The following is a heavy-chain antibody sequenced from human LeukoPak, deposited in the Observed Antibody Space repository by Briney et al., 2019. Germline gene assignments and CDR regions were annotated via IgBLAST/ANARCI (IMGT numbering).Heavy chain of an antibody. D-gene: IGHD2-15*01. Sequence: PSETLSLTCAVYGGSFSGYYWSWIRQPPGKGLEWIGEINHSGSTNYNPSLKNRVTISVDTSKNQFSLKLSSVTAADTAVYYCARWVVAADYYYYMDVWGKGTTVTVSS. CDR1: GGSFSGYY. V-gene: IGHV4-34*01. CDR3: ARWVVAADYYYYMDV. CDR2: INHSGST. J-gene: IGHJ6*03.